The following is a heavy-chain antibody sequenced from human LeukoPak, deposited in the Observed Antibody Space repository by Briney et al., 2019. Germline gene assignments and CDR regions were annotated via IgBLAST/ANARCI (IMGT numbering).Heavy chain of an antibody. J-gene: IGHJ3*02. Sequence: GASVKVSCKASGYTFTSYGISWVRQAPGQGLEWMGWISAYNGNTNYAQKLQGRVTMTTDTSTSTAYTELRSLRSDDTAVYYCARDREYCSSTSCYFTAFDIWGQGTMVTVSS. V-gene: IGHV1-18*01. D-gene: IGHD2-2*01. CDR2: ISAYNGNT. CDR3: ARDREYCSSTSCYFTAFDI. CDR1: GYTFTSYG.